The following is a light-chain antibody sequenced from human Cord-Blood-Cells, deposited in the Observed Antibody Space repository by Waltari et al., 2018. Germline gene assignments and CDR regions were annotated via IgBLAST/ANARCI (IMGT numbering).Light chain of an antibody. V-gene: IGLV2-11*01. J-gene: IGLJ3*02. CDR1: SSDVGGYNY. Sequence: QSALTQPRSVSGSPGQSVTISCTGTSSDVGGYNYVSWYQQHPGKAPKLMIYDVSKRPSGVPDRFSGCKSGNTASLTISGLQAEDEADYSCCSYAGSYTVFGGGTKLTVL. CDR2: DVS. CDR3: CSYAGSYTV.